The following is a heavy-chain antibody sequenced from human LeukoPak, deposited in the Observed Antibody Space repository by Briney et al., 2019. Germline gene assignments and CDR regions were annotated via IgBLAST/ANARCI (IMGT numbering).Heavy chain of an antibody. CDR2: IHHSGST. CDR3: ARDGGGSDC. D-gene: IGHD2-15*01. V-gene: IGHV4-4*02. CDR1: GGSITSTNL. Sequence: SGTLSLTCAVSGGSITSTNLWNWVRQPPGKGLEWIGQIHHSGSTNYNPSLKSRVTISVDKSNNQFSLKLRSVTAADTAVYYCARDGGGSDCWGQGTLVTVSS. J-gene: IGHJ4*02.